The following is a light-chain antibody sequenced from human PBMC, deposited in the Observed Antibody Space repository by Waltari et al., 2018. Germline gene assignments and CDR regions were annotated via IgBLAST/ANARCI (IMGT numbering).Light chain of an antibody. Sequence: AIRITQSPSSLSASPGDRVTITCRASQGISSYLAWYQQKPGKAPKLLIYAASTLQRGVPSRFSGSGSGTDFTLTISCLQSEDFATYYCQQYYSYPRYTFGQGTKLEIK. CDR1: QGISSY. CDR3: QQYYSYPRYT. J-gene: IGKJ2*01. V-gene: IGKV1-8*01. CDR2: AAS.